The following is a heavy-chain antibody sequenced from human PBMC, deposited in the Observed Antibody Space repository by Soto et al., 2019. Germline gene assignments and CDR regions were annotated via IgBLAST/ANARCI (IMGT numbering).Heavy chain of an antibody. CDR3: ARARSSGDSSGYYYYYYYGMDV. J-gene: IGHJ6*02. CDR1: VFTFSIYG. D-gene: IGHD3-22*01. CDR2: IWYDGSNK. Sequence: PGGSLPVSCASSVFTFSIYGMHWVRQAPGKGLEWLAVIWYDGSNKYYADSVKGRFTISRDNSKNTLYLQMNSLRADDTAVYYCARARSSGDSSGYYYYYYYGMDVWGQGTTVTVSS. V-gene: IGHV3-33*01.